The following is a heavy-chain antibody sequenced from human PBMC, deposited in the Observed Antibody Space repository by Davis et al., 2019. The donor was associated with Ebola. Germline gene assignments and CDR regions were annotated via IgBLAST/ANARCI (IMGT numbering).Heavy chain of an antibody. D-gene: IGHD3-22*01. V-gene: IGHV3-30*07. CDR3: ARGYYYDSSDY. Sequence: DPVKGRFTISRDNSKNTLYLQMNSLRAEDTAVYYCARGYYYDSSDYWGQGTLVTVSS. J-gene: IGHJ4*02.